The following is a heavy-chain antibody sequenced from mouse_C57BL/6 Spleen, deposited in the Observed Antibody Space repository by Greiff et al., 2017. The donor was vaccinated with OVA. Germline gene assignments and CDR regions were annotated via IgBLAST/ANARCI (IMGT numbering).Heavy chain of an antibody. CDR2: INPNNGGT. CDR3: ARGVTTVDWFAY. D-gene: IGHD1-1*01. J-gene: IGHJ3*01. V-gene: IGHV1-18*01. Sequence: VHVKQSGPELVKPGASVKIPCKASGYTFTDYNMDWVKQSHGKSLEWIGDINPNNGGTIYNQKFKGKATLTVDKSSSTAYMELRSLTSEDTAVYYCARGVTTVDWFAYWGQGTLVTVSA. CDR1: GYTFTDYN.